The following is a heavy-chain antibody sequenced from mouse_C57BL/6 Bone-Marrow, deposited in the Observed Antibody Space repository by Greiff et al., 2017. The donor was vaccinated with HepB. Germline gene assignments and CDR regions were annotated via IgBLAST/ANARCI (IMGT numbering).Heavy chain of an antibody. D-gene: IGHD1-1*01. V-gene: IGHV14-2*01. CDR2: IDPEDGET. CDR1: GFNIKDYY. J-gene: IGHJ4*01. Sequence: DVKLQEPGAELVKPGASVKLSCTASGFNIKDYYMHWVKQRTEQGLEWIGMIDPEDGETKYAPKFQGKATITADTSSNTAYLQLSSLTSEDTAVYYCARSITTVVALYALDYWGQGTSVTVSS. CDR3: ARSITTVVALYALDY.